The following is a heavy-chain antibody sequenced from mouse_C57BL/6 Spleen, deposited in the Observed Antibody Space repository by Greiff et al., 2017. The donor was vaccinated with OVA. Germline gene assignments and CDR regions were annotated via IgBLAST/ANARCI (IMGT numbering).Heavy chain of an antibody. CDR3: VRALYDYDGAWFAY. CDR1: GFTFNTYA. J-gene: IGHJ3*01. V-gene: IGHV10-3*01. CDR2: IRSKSSNYAT. D-gene: IGHD2-4*01. Sequence: EVQGVESGGGLVQPTGSLKLSCAASGFTFNTYAMHWVRQAPGKGLEWVARIRSKSSNYATYYADSVKDRFTISRDASQSMLYLQMNNLKTEDTAMYYCVRALYDYDGAWFAYWGQGTLVTVSA.